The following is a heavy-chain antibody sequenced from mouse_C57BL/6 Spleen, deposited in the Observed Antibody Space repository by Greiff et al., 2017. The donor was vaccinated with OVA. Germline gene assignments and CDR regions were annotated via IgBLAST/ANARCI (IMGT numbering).Heavy chain of an antibody. CDR2: INPYNGAT. D-gene: IGHD1-1*01. CDR1: GYSFTGYF. CDR3: ARSGSTHFDV. Sequence: VQLKESGPELVKPGDSVKISCKASGYSFTGYFMNWVMQSHGKSLEWIGRINPYNGATFYNQKFKGKATLTVDKSSSTAHMELRSLTSEDSAGYYCARSGSTHFDVWGTGTTVTVSS. V-gene: IGHV1-20*01. J-gene: IGHJ1*03.